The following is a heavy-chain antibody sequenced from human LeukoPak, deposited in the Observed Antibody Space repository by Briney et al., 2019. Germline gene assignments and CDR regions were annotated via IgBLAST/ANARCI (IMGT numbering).Heavy chain of an antibody. CDR1: GGSISSGDYY. D-gene: IGHD3-3*01. Sequence: SETLSLTCTVSGGSISSGDYYWSWIRQPPGKGLEWIGYIYYSGSTYYNPSLKSRVTIPVDTSKNQFSLKLSSVTAADTAVYYCARGYDFWSGYYQNWFDPWGQGTLVTVSS. CDR2: IYYSGST. CDR3: ARGYDFWSGYYQNWFDP. J-gene: IGHJ5*02. V-gene: IGHV4-30-4*08.